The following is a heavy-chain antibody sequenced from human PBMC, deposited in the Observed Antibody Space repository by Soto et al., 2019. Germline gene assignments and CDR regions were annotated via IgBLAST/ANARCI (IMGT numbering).Heavy chain of an antibody. D-gene: IGHD2-15*01. Sequence: SVKVSCKASGYTFTYRYLHWVRQAPGQALEWMGWITPFNGNTNYAQKFQDRVTITADESTSTAYMELSSLRSEDTAVYYCARESRYCSGGSCYFLPGIDYWGQGTLVTVSS. J-gene: IGHJ4*02. CDR3: ARESRYCSGGSCYFLPGIDY. CDR2: ITPFNGNT. V-gene: IGHV1-45*02. CDR1: GYTFTYRY.